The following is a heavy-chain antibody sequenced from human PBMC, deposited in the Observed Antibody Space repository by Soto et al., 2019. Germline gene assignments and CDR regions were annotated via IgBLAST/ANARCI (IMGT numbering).Heavy chain of an antibody. Sequence: GGSLRLSCAASGFTFSSYGMHWVRQAPGKGLEWVAVIWYDGSNKYYADSVKGRFTISRDNSKNTLYLQMNSLRAEDTAVYYCARDSGFLEWLLETTNDYYYMDVWGKGTTVTVSS. CDR1: GFTFSSYG. CDR3: ARDSGFLEWLLETTNDYYYMDV. J-gene: IGHJ6*03. V-gene: IGHV3-33*01. D-gene: IGHD3-3*01. CDR2: IWYDGSNK.